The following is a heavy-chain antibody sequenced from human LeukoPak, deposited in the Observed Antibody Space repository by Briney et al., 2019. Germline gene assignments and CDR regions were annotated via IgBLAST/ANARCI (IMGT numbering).Heavy chain of an antibody. D-gene: IGHD1-14*01. CDR2: LYSDGNT. CDR1: GFTFITND. J-gene: IGHJ4*02. CDR3: ARGVEPLAANTLAY. V-gene: IGHV3-53*01. Sequence: RGGSLRLSCAASGFTFITNDMTWVRQAPGKGLEWVSVLYSDGNTKYADSVQGRFIISRDNSKNTLYLEMNSLRPDDTAVYYCARGVEPLAANTLAYWGQGTLVTVSS.